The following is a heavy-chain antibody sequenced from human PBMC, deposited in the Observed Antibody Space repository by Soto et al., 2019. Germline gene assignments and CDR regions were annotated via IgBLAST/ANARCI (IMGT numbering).Heavy chain of an antibody. CDR1: GGSFSGYY. J-gene: IGHJ6*02. CDR2: INHSGST. Sequence: SETLSLTCAVYGGSFSGYYWSWIRQPPGKGLEWIGEINHSGSTNYNPSLKSRVTISVDTSKNQFSLKLSSVTAADTAVYYCARVGSGSYYNYYYYGMDVWGQGTTVTVSS. V-gene: IGHV4-34*01. CDR3: ARVGSGSYYNYYYYGMDV. D-gene: IGHD3-10*01.